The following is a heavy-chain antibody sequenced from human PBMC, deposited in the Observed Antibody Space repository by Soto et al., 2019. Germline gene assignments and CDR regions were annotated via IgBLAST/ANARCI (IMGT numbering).Heavy chain of an antibody. V-gene: IGHV4-31*03. Sequence: SDTLSLTCFVSGYSITAGGYYWSWLRHHPGKGLEWIGSFYSSGSIIYNPSLRSRVSISGDTSSNQFSMSLTSVAAADTARYYCARTYSSGSGWFHPWGQGTLVNVSS. CDR2: FYSSGSI. D-gene: IGHD6-19*01. CDR1: GYSITAGGYY. J-gene: IGHJ5*02. CDR3: ARTYSSGSGWFHP.